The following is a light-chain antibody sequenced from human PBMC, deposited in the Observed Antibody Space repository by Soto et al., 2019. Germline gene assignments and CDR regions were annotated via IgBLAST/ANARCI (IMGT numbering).Light chain of an antibody. CDR2: GAS. CDR1: QSVGSN. J-gene: IGKJ1*01. V-gene: IGKV3-15*01. CDR3: QQYNNWPRT. Sequence: EVVMTQSPATLSVPPGERATLSCRASQSVGSNLAWYQQKPGQAPRLLIYGASTRATGIPARFSGSGSGTEFTLTISSLQSEDFAVYYCQQYNNWPRTFGQGTKV.